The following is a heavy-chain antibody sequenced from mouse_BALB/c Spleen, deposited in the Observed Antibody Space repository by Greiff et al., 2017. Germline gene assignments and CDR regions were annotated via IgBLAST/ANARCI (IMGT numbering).Heavy chain of an antibody. D-gene: IGHD2-1*01. J-gene: IGHJ1*01. CDR1: GYTFTSYW. V-gene: IGHV1-69*02. CDR3: TRYGNWYCDV. Sequence: QVQLQQSGAELVRPGASVKLSCKASGYTFTSYWINWVKQRPGQGLEWIGNIYPSDSYTNYNQKFKDKATLTVDKSSSTAYMQLSSPTSEDSAVYYCTRYGNWYCDVGGAGTTVTDSS. CDR2: IYPSDSYT.